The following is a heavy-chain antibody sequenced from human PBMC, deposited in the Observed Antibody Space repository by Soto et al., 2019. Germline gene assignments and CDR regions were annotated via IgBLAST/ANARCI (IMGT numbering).Heavy chain of an antibody. CDR3: ARGIAAAPNWFDP. CDR2: IYYSGST. V-gene: IGHV4-30-4*01. CDR1: GGSISSGDYY. D-gene: IGHD6-13*01. Sequence: QVQLQESGPGLVKPSQTLSLTCTVSGGSISSGDYYWSWIRQPPGKGLEWIGYIYYSGSTYYNPSLKSRVTIAVDTSKNQFSLKLSSVTAADTAVYYCARGIAAAPNWFDPWGQGTLVTVSS. J-gene: IGHJ5*02.